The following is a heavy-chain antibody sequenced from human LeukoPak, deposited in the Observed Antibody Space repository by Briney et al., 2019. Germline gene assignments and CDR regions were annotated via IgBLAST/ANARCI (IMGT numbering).Heavy chain of an antibody. CDR2: ISGSGGST. V-gene: IGHV3-23*01. D-gene: IGHD3-10*01. CDR3: AKGSTVLLGQYFDY. CDR1: GFTLSSYA. J-gene: IGHJ4*02. Sequence: PGGSLRLSCAASGFTLSSYAMSWVRQAPGKGLEWVSAISGSGGSTYYADSVKGRFTISRDNSKNTLYLQMNSLRAEDTAVYYCAKGSTVLLGQYFDYWGQGTLVTVSS.